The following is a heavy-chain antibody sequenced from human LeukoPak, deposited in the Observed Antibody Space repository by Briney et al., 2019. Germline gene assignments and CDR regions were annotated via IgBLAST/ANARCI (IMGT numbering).Heavy chain of an antibody. Sequence: SEILSLTCTVSGYSITSAYYWGWIRQPPGKGLEWIGSFFLKGSTYYNPSLKSRVTISVDTSKNQFSLTLSSVTAADTAVYYCARVARCTSCFDIDYWGQGTLVTVSS. CDR2: FFLKGST. D-gene: IGHD2-2*01. V-gene: IGHV4-38-2*02. J-gene: IGHJ4*02. CDR1: GYSITSAYY. CDR3: ARVARCTSCFDIDY.